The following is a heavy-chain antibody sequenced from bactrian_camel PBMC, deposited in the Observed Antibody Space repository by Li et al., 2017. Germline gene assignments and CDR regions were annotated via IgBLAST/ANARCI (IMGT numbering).Heavy chain of an antibody. CDR2: IVRGTGRP. CDR3: AAVRLGRLCDFRDGDWAY. V-gene: IGHV3S36*01. D-gene: IGHD4*01. Sequence: DVQLVESGGGSVQAGGSLTLTCVASGYTYNHYCMGWFRLAPGKEREGVAYIVRGTGRPTYADSVKGRFSISQDNAKNMMYLQMNSLKPEDTATYSCAAVRLGRLCDFRDGDWAYWGQGTQVTVS. J-gene: IGHJ4*01. CDR1: GYTYNHYC.